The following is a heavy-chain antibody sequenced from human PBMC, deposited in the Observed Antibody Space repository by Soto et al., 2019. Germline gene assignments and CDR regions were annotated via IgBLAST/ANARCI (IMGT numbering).Heavy chain of an antibody. D-gene: IGHD3-3*01. CDR3: ARGFLQDFWCGNYGMDV. CDR1: GGSISSYY. V-gene: IGHV4-59*01. CDR2: IYYSGST. Sequence: SETLSLTCTVPGGSISSYYWSWIRQPPGKGLEWIGYIYYSGSTNYNPSLKSRVTISVDTSKNQFSLKLSSVTAADTAVYYCARGFLQDFWCGNYGMDVWGQGTTVTVSS. J-gene: IGHJ6*02.